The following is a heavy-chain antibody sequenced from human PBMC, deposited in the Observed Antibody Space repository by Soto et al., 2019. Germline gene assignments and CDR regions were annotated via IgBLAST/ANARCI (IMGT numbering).Heavy chain of an antibody. J-gene: IGHJ4*02. CDR3: ARGGSIVVVTATYDY. CDR1: GYTFTSYY. D-gene: IGHD2-21*02. Sequence: ASLKVSCKASGYTFTSYYMNWVLQAPGQGLEWLGIINPSGGYTTYAQRFLGRVTMTSDTSTSTVHMELGSLTSEDTAVYYCARGGSIVVVTATYDYWGQGTLVTVTS. CDR2: INPSGGYT. V-gene: IGHV1-46*01.